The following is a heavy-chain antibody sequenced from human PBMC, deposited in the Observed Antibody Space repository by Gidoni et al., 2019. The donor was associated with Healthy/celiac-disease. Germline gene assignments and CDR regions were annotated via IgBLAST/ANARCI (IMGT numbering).Heavy chain of an antibody. CDR3: AKVRDVTMIVVVITAFDY. CDR1: GFPFSSYA. V-gene: IGHV3-23*01. Sequence: EVQLLASGGGLVQPGGSLRLSCAASGFPFSSYAMSGVRQAPGKGLEWVSAISGSGGSTYYADSVKGRFTISRDNSKNTLYLQMNSLRAEDTAVYYCAKVRDVTMIVVVITAFDYWGQGTLVTVSS. D-gene: IGHD3-22*01. CDR2: ISGSGGST. J-gene: IGHJ4*02.